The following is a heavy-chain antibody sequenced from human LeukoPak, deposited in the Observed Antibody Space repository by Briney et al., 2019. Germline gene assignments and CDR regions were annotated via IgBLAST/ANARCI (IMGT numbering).Heavy chain of an antibody. CDR1: GFTFSHHG. CDR3: ARGAQRGLDYSTSLRY. V-gene: IGHV3-33*01. CDR2: IWSDGSNR. Sequence: GGSLRLSCAASGFTFSHHGMHWVRQAPGKGLEWVAVIWSDGSNRFYAGPVKGRFTISRDNSRNTVFLQMNSLRAEDTAMYYCARGAQRGLDYSTSLRYWGHGTLVTVSS. D-gene: IGHD4-11*01. J-gene: IGHJ4*01.